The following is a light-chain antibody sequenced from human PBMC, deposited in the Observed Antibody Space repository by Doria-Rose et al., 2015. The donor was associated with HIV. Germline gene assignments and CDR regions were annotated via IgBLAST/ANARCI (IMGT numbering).Light chain of an antibody. Sequence: QSPSSLSASTGDRVTITCRASQDISNYLAWYQQKPGKAPKLLIYAASTLQSGVPSRFSGSGSGTDFTLAIGYLQSEDFATYYCQQYYSYPPTFGQGTKVEVK. CDR2: AAS. CDR3: QQYYSYPPT. J-gene: IGKJ1*01. V-gene: IGKV1-8*01. CDR1: QDISNY.